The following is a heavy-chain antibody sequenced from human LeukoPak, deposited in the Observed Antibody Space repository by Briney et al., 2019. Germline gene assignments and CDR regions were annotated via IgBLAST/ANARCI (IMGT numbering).Heavy chain of an antibody. CDR3: AELGITMIGGV. V-gene: IGHV3-20*04. CDR2: INWNGGST. D-gene: IGHD3-10*02. Sequence: GGSLRLSCAASGFTFDDYGLSWVRQAPGKGLEWVSTINWNGGSTGYADSVKGRFTISRDNSKNTLYLQMNSLRAEDTAVYYCAELGITMIGGVWGKGTTVTISS. CDR1: GFTFDDYG. J-gene: IGHJ6*04.